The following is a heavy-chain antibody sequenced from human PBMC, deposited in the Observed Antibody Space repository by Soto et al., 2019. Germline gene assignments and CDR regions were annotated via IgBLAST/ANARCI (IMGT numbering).Heavy chain of an antibody. CDR2: ISSSSTI. V-gene: IGHV3-48*02. Sequence: GALRLSCAASGFTFIIYSMNWVRQAPGKGLEWVSYISSSSTIYYADSVKGRFTISRDNAKNSLYLQMNSLRDEDTAVYYCARVIMDVWGQGTTVTVSS. J-gene: IGHJ6*02. CDR1: GFTFIIYS. CDR3: ARVIMDV.